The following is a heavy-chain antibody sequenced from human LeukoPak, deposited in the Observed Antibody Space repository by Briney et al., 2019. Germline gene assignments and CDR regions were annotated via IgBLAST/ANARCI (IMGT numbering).Heavy chain of an antibody. CDR2: INHSGST. CDR1: GGSFSGCY. Sequence: SETLSLTCAVYGGSFSGCYWSWIRQPPGKGLEWIGEINHSGSTNYNPSLKSRVTISVDTSKNQFSLKLSSVTAADTAVYYCARGLLAFGYWGQGTLVTVSS. V-gene: IGHV4-34*01. J-gene: IGHJ4*02. CDR3: ARGLLAFGY. D-gene: IGHD2-15*01.